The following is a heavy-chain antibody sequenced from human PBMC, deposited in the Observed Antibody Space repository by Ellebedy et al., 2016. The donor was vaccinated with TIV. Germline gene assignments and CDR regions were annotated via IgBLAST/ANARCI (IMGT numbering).Heavy chain of an antibody. J-gene: IGHJ6*02. D-gene: IGHD2-21*01. CDR2: ISSSGATT. V-gene: IGHV3-23*01. CDR3: AKLAYCAGDDCYYHGLDV. CDR1: GFTFSSSA. Sequence: GGSLRLXXAASGFTFSSSAMAWVRQAPGKGLEWVSGISSSGATTYYADSIQGQFSISRDNSKNTLYLQMHALRAEDTAVYYCAKLAYCAGDDCYYHGLDVWGQGTTVTVSS.